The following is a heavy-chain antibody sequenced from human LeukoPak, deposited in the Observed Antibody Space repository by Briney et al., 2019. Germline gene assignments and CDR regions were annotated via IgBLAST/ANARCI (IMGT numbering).Heavy chain of an antibody. V-gene: IGHV3-43*02. J-gene: IGHJ6*03. CDR3: VRDPSYGSSWYYYMDV. CDR1: GFTFDAYA. Sequence: GGSLRLSCEASGFTFDAYAMHWVRQAPGKGLEWVSLINKDGSATYYADSVKGRFTISRDNSKNSLYLQMDSLRAEDTAVYYCVRDPSYGSSWYYYMDVWGKGTTVTVSS. D-gene: IGHD6-13*01. CDR2: INKDGSAT.